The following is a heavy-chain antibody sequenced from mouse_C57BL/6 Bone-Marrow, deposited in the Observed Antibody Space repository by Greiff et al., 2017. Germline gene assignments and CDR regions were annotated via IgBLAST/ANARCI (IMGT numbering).Heavy chain of an antibody. J-gene: IGHJ2*01. D-gene: IGHD2-5*01. V-gene: IGHV14-4*01. Sequence: VQLQQSGAELVRPGASVKLSCTASGFNIKDDYMHWVKQRPEQGLEWIGWIDPENGNTESAAKFQGKATITADTSSNTAYLQLSSLTSEDTAVYYCTRTYYSNYFDDWGQGTTLTVSS. CDR1: GFNIKDDY. CDR2: IDPENGNT. CDR3: TRTYYSNYFDD.